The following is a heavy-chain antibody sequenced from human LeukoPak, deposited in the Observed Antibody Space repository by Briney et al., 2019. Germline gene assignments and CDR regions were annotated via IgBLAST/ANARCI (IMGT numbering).Heavy chain of an antibody. CDR1: GGSISSGDYY. CDR3: ARGAGPPVRITMVRGVNFDY. J-gene: IGHJ4*02. CDR2: IYYSGST. V-gene: IGHV4-30-4*08. Sequence: PSETLSLTCTVSGGSISSGDYYWSWIRQPPGKGLEWIGYIYYSGSTYYNPSLKSRVTISVDTSKNQFSLKLSSVTAADTAVYYCARGAGPPVRITMVRGVNFDYWGQGTLVTVSS. D-gene: IGHD3-10*01.